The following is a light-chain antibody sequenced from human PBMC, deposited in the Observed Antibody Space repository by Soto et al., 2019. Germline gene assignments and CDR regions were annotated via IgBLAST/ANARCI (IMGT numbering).Light chain of an antibody. V-gene: IGLV2-11*01. CDR1: SSDVGGYNY. Sequence: ALTQPRSVSGSPGQSVTISCTGTSSDVGGYNYVSWYQQHPGKAPKLMIYDVSKRPSGVPDRFSGSKSGNTASLTISGLQAEDEADYYCCSYAGSYTVVFGGGTQLTVL. CDR2: DVS. J-gene: IGLJ2*01. CDR3: CSYAGSYTVV.